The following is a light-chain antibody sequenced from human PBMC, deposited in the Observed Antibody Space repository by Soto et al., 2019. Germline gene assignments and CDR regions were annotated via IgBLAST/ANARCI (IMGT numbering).Light chain of an antibody. CDR3: SSYTSSSTYV. Sequence: QSVLTQPASVSGSPGQSITISCTGTSSDVGGYNYVSWYQQHPGKAPKLMIYEVSHRPSGVSNRFSGSKSRNTASLTISGLQAEDEADYYCSSYTSSSTYVFGTGTKVTVL. J-gene: IGLJ1*01. V-gene: IGLV2-14*01. CDR2: EVS. CDR1: SSDVGGYNY.